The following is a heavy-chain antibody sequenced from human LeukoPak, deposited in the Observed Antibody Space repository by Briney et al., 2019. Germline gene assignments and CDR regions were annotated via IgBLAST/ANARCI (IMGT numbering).Heavy chain of an antibody. CDR2: IKTDGSAT. CDR1: GFTFSNFW. D-gene: IGHD3-9*01. Sequence: GGSLRLSCAASGFTFSNFWIRWVRQAPGKGLEWVANIKTDGSATYYADSVKGRFTISRDNAKNSLYLEINSLRVEDTAVYYCVRNLPGTGYWGQGTLVTVSS. V-gene: IGHV3-7*01. CDR3: VRNLPGTGY. J-gene: IGHJ4*02.